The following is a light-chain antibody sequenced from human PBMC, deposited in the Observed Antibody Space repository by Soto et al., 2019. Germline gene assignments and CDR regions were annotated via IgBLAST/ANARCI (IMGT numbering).Light chain of an antibody. V-gene: IGKV3-15*01. J-gene: IGKJ5*01. CDR1: QSLSNF. CDR3: QQYNNWPPT. Sequence: EIVLTQSPGILSLSPGEGATLSCRASQSLSNFFLAWYQQKPGQAPRLLIYGTSSRATGIPARFNGSGSGTEFTLTISSLQSEDFAVYYCQQYNNWPPTFGQGTRLEIK. CDR2: GTS.